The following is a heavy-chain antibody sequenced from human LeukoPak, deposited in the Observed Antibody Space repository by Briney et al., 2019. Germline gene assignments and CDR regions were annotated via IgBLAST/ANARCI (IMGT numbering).Heavy chain of an antibody. J-gene: IGHJ4*02. V-gene: IGHV4-61*08. Sequence: SETLSLTCTVSGGSISSSGYYWSWIRQPPGKGLEWIGYIYYSGSTNYNPSLKSRVTISVDTSKNQFSLRLSSVTAADTAVYYCARAVAANVDYWGQGTLVTVSS. CDR1: GGSISSSGYY. CDR3: ARAVAANVDY. D-gene: IGHD6-19*01. CDR2: IYYSGST.